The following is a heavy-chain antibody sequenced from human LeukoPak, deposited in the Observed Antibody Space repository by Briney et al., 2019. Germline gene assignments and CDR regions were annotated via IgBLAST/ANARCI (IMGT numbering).Heavy chain of an antibody. CDR3: ASGITMIVVVTPDNAFDI. CDR2: ISGSGGST. V-gene: IGHV3-23*01. D-gene: IGHD3-22*01. CDR1: GFTFSSYA. Sequence: GGSLRLSCAASGFTFSSYAMSWIRQAPGKGLEWVSAISGSGGSTYYADSVKGRFTISRDNSKNTLYLQMNSLRAEDTAVYYCASGITMIVVVTPDNAFDIWGQGTMVTVSS. J-gene: IGHJ3*02.